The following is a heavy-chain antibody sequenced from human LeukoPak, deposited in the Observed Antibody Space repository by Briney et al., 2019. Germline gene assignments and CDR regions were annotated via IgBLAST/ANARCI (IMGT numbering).Heavy chain of an antibody. D-gene: IGHD1-1*01. CDR3: ARDVGTSY. Sequence: GGSLRLSCAASGFTFSSYAMTWVRQAPGKGLEWVANINQDGSGKYYVDSVKGRFTISRDNAKNSLYLQMDSLRAEDTAVYFCARDVGTSYWGQGTLVTVSS. V-gene: IGHV3-7*04. CDR1: GFTFSSYA. CDR2: INQDGSGK. J-gene: IGHJ4*02.